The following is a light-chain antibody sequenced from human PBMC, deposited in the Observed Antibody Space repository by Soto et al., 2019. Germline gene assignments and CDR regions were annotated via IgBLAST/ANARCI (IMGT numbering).Light chain of an antibody. J-gene: IGKJ1*01. V-gene: IGKV3-20*01. CDR1: QSISNKY. Sequence: EILLTQSPGTLSLYPGERATLSCRASQSISNKYLAWYQQEPGQAPRLLIHGVSIRATGIPDRFSGSGSGTDFTLTISRLEPEDFAVYYCQLYSGSPWTFGQGTKVDIK. CDR3: QLYSGSPWT. CDR2: GVS.